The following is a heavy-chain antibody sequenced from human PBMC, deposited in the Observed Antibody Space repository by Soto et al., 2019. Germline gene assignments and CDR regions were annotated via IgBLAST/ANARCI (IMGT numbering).Heavy chain of an antibody. CDR1: GGTFSSYT. J-gene: IGHJ6*02. CDR3: ARDKMVRGVYYYYYGMDV. V-gene: IGHV1-69*04. D-gene: IGHD3-10*01. Sequence: GASVKVSCKASGGTFSSYTISWVRQAPGQGLEWMGRIIPILGIANYAQKFQGRVTITADKSTSTAYMELSSLRAEDTAVYYCARDKMVRGVYYYYYGMDVWGQGTTVTVSS. CDR2: IIPILGIA.